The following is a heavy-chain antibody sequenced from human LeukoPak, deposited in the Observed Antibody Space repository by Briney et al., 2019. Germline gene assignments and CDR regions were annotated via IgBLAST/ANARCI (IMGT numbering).Heavy chain of an antibody. CDR3: AKVLGNSFDY. V-gene: IGHV3-30-3*01. CDR2: ISYDGSNK. Sequence: QSGGSLRLSCAASGFTFSSYAMHWVRQAPGKGLEWVAVISYDGSNKYYADSVKGRFTISRDISKNTLYLQMNSLRAEDTAIYYCAKVLGNSFDYWGQGTLVTVSS. J-gene: IGHJ4*02. D-gene: IGHD2-15*01. CDR1: GFTFSSYA.